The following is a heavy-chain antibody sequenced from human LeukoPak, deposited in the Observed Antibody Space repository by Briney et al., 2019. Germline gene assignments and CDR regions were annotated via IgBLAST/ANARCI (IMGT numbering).Heavy chain of an antibody. J-gene: IGHJ5*02. V-gene: IGHV4-59*08. D-gene: IGHD2/OR15-2a*01. CDR2: IYYNGST. Sequence: KAAETLSLTCTVSGGSISTYYWSWIRLPPGKGLEWIGYIYYNGSTNYNPSLKSRLTMSVDTSKNQFSLRLRSVTAADTAVYYCAKIIPHRRRHENFYAWFDPWGQGTRVTVSS. CDR1: GGSISTYY. CDR3: AKIIPHRRRHENFYAWFDP.